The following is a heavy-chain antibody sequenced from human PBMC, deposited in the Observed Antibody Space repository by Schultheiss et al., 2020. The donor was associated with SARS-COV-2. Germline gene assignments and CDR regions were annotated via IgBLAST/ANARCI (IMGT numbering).Heavy chain of an antibody. V-gene: IGHV3-74*01. J-gene: IGHJ4*02. D-gene: IGHD3-10*01. CDR1: GFTFSSYE. Sequence: GGSLRLSCAASGFTFSSYEMNWVRQAPGKGLAWVSRISSDGSSTRYADSVKGRFTISRDNAKNKLNLQMNSLRAEDTVVYYCAREQYGLFDYWGQGTLVTVSS. CDR2: ISSDGSST. CDR3: AREQYGLFDY.